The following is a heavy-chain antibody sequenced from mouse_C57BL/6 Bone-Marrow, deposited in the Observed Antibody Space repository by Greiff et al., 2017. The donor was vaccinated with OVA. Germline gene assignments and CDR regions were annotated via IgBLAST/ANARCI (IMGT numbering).Heavy chain of an antibody. Sequence: EVQGVESGGGLVQPKGSLKLSCAASGFTFNTYAMHWVRQAPGQGLEWVARIRSKSGNYATYYAVSGKDRFTNSRNDSQSMLYLQTKNLKTEDTAMCDCVREEDGSSFAYWGQGTLVTVSA. CDR3: VREEDGSSFAY. J-gene: IGHJ3*01. D-gene: IGHD1-3*01. V-gene: IGHV10-3*01. CDR2: IRSKSGNYAT. CDR1: GFTFNTYA.